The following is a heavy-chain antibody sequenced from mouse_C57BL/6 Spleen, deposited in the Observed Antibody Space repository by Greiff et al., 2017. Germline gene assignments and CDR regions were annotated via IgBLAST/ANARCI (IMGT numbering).Heavy chain of an antibody. CDR2: ISDGGSYT. CDR3: ARDDYGSSYESYAMDY. CDR1: GFTFSSYA. D-gene: IGHD1-1*01. Sequence: EVKVEESGGGLVKPGGSLKLSCAASGFTFSSYAMSWVRQTPEKRLEWVATISDGGSYTYYPDNVKGRFTISRDNAKNNLYLQMSHLKSEDTAMYYCARDDYGSSYESYAMDYWGQGTSVTVSS. J-gene: IGHJ4*01. V-gene: IGHV5-4*01.